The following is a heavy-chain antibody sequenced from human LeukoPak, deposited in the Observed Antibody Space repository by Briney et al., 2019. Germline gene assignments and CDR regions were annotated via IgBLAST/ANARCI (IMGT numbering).Heavy chain of an antibody. Sequence: SETLSLTCTVSGGSISSGGYYWSWIRQHPGKGLEWIGYIYYSGSTYYNPSLKSRVTISVDTSKNQFSLKLSSVTAADTAVYYCARVAGARFDPWGQGTLVTVSS. D-gene: IGHD1-26*01. CDR1: GGSISSGGYY. CDR2: IYYSGST. J-gene: IGHJ5*02. V-gene: IGHV4-31*03. CDR3: ARVAGARFDP.